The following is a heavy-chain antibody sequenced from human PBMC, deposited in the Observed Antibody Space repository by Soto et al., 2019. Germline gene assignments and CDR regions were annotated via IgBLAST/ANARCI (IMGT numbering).Heavy chain of an antibody. CDR2: ISYDGSNK. Sequence: QVQLVESGGGVVQPGRSLRLSCAASGFTFSSYGMHWVRQAPGKGLEWVAVISYDGSNKYYADSVKGRFTISRDSSKNTLYLQMNSLRAEDTAVYYCAKDLMAYGDAGDWFDPWGQGTLVTVSS. CDR3: AKDLMAYGDAGDWFDP. D-gene: IGHD4-17*01. J-gene: IGHJ5*02. CDR1: GFTFSSYG. V-gene: IGHV3-30*18.